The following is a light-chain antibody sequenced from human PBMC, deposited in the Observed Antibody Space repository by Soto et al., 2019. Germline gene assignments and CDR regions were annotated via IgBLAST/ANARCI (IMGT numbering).Light chain of an antibody. CDR2: DVS. V-gene: IGLV2-11*01. Sequence: QSALTQPGSVSGSPGQSVTISCTGTSSDVGGYNYVSWYQQHPGKAPKLMIYDVSKRPSGVPDRFSGSKSGNTASLTISGLQAEDEADYYCCSYAGSFRVFGTGTKVTVL. CDR1: SSDVGGYNY. CDR3: CSYAGSFRV. J-gene: IGLJ1*01.